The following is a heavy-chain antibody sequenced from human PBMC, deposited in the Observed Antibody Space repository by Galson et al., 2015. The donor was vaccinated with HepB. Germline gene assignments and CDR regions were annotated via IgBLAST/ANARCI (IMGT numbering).Heavy chain of an antibody. CDR3: ARVLYDFWSGYRGNDGMDV. J-gene: IGHJ6*02. V-gene: IGHV1-3*01. CDR2: INAGNGNT. CDR1: GYTFTSYA. Sequence: SVKVSCKASGYTFTSYAMHWVRQAPGQRLEWMGWINAGNGNTKYSQKFQGRVTITRDTSASTAYMELSSLRSEDTAVYYCARVLYDFWSGYRGNDGMDVWGQGTTVTVSS. D-gene: IGHD3-3*01.